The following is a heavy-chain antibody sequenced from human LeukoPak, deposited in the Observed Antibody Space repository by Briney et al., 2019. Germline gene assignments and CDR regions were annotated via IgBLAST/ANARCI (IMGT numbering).Heavy chain of an antibody. J-gene: IGHJ4*02. Sequence: PSETLSLTCTVSGGSISRYYWSWIRRPPGKGLEWIGYIYYSGSTNYNPSLKSRVTISVDTSKNQFSLKLSSVTAADTAVYYCARLSGSSEVDYWGQGTLVTVSS. D-gene: IGHD3-10*01. CDR1: GGSISRYY. CDR3: ARLSGSSEVDY. CDR2: IYYSGST. V-gene: IGHV4-59*08.